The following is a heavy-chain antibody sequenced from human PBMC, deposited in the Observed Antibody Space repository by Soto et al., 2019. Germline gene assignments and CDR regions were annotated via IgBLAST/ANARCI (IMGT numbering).Heavy chain of an antibody. J-gene: IGHJ5*02. D-gene: IGHD5-12*01. CDR3: ARDSGGYSGYVWGNWFHP. V-gene: IGHV1-69*06. Sequence: SVKVSCKASGGTFSSYAISWVRQAPGQGLEWMGGIIPIFGTANYAQKFQGRVTITADKSTSTAYMELSSLRSEDTAAYYCARDSGGYSGYVWGNWFHPWGQGTLVTVSS. CDR2: IIPIFGTA. CDR1: GGTFSSYA.